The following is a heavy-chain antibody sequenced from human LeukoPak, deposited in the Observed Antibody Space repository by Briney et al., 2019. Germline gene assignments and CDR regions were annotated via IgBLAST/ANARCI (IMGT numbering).Heavy chain of an antibody. CDR1: GGSISSYY. D-gene: IGHD6-19*01. CDR2: IYYSGST. J-gene: IGHJ4*02. V-gene: IGHV4-59*08. Sequence: SETLSLTCTVSGGSISSYYWSWIRQPPVKGLEWIGYIYYSGSTNYNPSLKSRVTISVDTSKNQFSLKLSSVTAADTAVYYCARHAYQWLVDYWGQGTLVTVSS. CDR3: ARHAYQWLVDY.